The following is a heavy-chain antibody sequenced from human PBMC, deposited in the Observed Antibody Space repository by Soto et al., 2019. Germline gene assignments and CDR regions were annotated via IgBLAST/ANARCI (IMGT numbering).Heavy chain of an antibody. CDR2: IYHSGST. Sequence: PSETLSLTCAVSGGSISSSNWWSWVRQPPGKGLEWIGEIYHSGSTNYNPPLKSRVTISVDKSKNQFSLKLSSVTAADTAVYYCARDHYYGSGSYYYGFDYWGQGTLVTVSS. J-gene: IGHJ4*02. CDR1: GGSISSSNW. CDR3: ARDHYYGSGSYYYGFDY. D-gene: IGHD3-10*01. V-gene: IGHV4-4*02.